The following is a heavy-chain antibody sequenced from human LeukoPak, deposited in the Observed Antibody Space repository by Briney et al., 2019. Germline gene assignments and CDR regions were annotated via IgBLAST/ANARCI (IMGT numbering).Heavy chain of an antibody. CDR1: GFTFSNYS. Sequence: PGGSLRLSCVGSGFTFSNYSFNWVRQAPGKGLEGVSSISKGSGYIYQTDSVKGRFTISRDNAKNSLFLEMNSLRVEDTAVYYCVRDMGRESIFDYWGQGTLVTVSS. CDR3: VRDMGRESIFDY. CDR2: ISKGSGYI. J-gene: IGHJ4*02. V-gene: IGHV3-21*01.